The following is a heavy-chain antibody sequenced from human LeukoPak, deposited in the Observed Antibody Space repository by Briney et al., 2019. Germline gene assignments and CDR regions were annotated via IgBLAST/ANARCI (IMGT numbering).Heavy chain of an antibody. CDR1: GFTFSSYE. V-gene: IGHV3-30*02. CDR3: AKDSFSSGDYFDY. D-gene: IGHD4-17*01. J-gene: IGHJ4*02. CDR2: IRYDGSNK. Sequence: PGGSLRLSCAASGFTFSSYEMDWVRQAPGKGLEWVAFIRYDGSNKYYADSVKGRFTISRDNSKNTLYLQMNSLRAEDTAVYYCAKDSFSSGDYFDYWGQGTLVTVSS.